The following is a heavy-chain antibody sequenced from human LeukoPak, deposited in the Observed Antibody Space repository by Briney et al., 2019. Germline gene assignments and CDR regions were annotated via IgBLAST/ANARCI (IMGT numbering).Heavy chain of an antibody. V-gene: IGHV4-4*07. J-gene: IGHJ3*02. CDR2: IYTSGST. Sequence: SETLSLTCTVSGGSISSYYWSWIRQPAGKGLEWIGRIYTSGSTNYNPSLKSRVTMSVDTSKNQFSLKLSSVTAADTAVYYCARGDSGYSSGWYVRRRENAFDIWGQGTMVTVSS. CDR3: ARGDSGYSSGWYVRRRENAFDI. D-gene: IGHD6-19*01. CDR1: GGSISSYY.